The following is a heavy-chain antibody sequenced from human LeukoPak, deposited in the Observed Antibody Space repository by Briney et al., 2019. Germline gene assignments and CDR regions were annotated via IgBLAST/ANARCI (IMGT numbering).Heavy chain of an antibody. CDR1: GYTFTGYY. J-gene: IGHJ4*02. V-gene: IGHV1-2*04. D-gene: IGHD5-18*01. CDR3: ARVGERGYSYGYGY. Sequence: ASVKVSCKASGYTFTGYYMHWVRQAPGQGLEWMGWINPNSGGTNYAQKFQGWVTMARDTSISTAYMELSRLRSDDTAVYYCARVGERGYSYGYGYWGQGTLVTVSS. CDR2: INPNSGGT.